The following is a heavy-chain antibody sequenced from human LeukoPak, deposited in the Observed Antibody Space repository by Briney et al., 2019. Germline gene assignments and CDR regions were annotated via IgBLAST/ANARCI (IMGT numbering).Heavy chain of an antibody. D-gene: IGHD1-1*01. V-gene: IGHV3-21*01. CDR2: ISSSSSNI. CDR1: GFAFSSYS. J-gene: IGHJ4*02. Sequence: PGGSLRLSCAASGFAFSSYSMNWVRQAPGKGLEWVSSISSSSSNIYYADSVKGRFTISRDNAKNSLYLQMNSLRVEDTAVYYCARCTTGRTFGSLREIKISREIDYWGQGTLVTVSS. CDR3: ARCTTGRTFGSLREIKISREIDY.